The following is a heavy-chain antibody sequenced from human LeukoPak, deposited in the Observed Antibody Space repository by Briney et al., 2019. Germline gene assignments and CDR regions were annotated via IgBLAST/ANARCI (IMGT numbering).Heavy chain of an antibody. CDR2: IIPIFGTA. D-gene: IGHD3-10*01. CDR3: ARTGRLGGFGDILDY. J-gene: IGHJ4*02. Sequence: GASVKVSCKASGGTFSSYAISWVRQAPGQGLEWMGGIIPIFGTANYAQKFQGRVTITADESTSTAYMELSSLRSEDTAVYYCARTGRLGGFGDILDYWGQGTLVTVSS. CDR1: GGTFSSYA. V-gene: IGHV1-69*13.